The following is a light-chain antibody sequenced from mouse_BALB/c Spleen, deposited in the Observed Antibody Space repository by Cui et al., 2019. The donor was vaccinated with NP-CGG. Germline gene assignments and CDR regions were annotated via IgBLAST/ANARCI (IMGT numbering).Light chain of an antibody. J-gene: IGLJ1*01. CDR1: TGAVITSNY. V-gene: IGLV1*01. Sequence: AVLTPESAPTTSPGETVTLTCRSSTGAVITSNYANWVQEKPDHLFTGLIGGTNNRVPGVPARFSGSLIGDKAALTITGAQTEDEAIYFCALWYSNHWVFGGGTKLTVL. CDR3: ALWYSNHWV. CDR2: GTN.